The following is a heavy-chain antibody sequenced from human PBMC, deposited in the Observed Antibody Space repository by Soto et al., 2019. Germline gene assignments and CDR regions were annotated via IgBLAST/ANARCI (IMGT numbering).Heavy chain of an antibody. J-gene: IGHJ4*02. CDR2: IIPIFGTA. V-gene: IGHV1-69*13. D-gene: IGHD2-2*01. Sequence: ASVKVSCKASGGTFRSYAISWVRQAPGQGLEWMGGIIPIFGTANYAQKFQGRVTITADESTSTAYMEPSSLRSEDTAVYYCARDRGDIVVVPAAPGGVYFDYWGQGTLVTVSS. CDR3: ARDRGDIVVVPAAPGGVYFDY. CDR1: GGTFRSYA.